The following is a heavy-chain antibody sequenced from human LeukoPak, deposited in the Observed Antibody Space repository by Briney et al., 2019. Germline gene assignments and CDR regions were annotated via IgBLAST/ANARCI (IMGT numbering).Heavy chain of an antibody. CDR3: ARDLFSSDSSGSDY. J-gene: IGHJ4*02. CDR2: ISAYNGNT. Sequence: ASVKVSCKASGYTFTSYGISWVRQAPGQGLDWMGWISAYNGNTNYAQKLQGRVTMTTDTSTSTAYMELRSLRSDNTAVYYCARDLFSSDSSGSDYWGQGTLVTVSS. D-gene: IGHD3-22*01. V-gene: IGHV1-18*01. CDR1: GYTFTSYG.